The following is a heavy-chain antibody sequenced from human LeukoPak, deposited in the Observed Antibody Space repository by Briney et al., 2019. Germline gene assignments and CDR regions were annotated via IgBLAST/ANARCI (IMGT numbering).Heavy chain of an antibody. D-gene: IGHD1-20*01. CDR3: AKGQWYNWNYFDY. J-gene: IGHJ4*02. V-gene: IGHV3-23*01. CDR1: GFTFSSSA. CDR2: ISASGGST. Sequence: GGSLRLSCAASGFTFSSSAMSWVRQVPGKGLEWVSGISASGGSTYYADSVKGRFTISRDNSKNTLYLQMNSLRAEDTAVYYCAKGQWYNWNYFDYWGQGTLVTVSS.